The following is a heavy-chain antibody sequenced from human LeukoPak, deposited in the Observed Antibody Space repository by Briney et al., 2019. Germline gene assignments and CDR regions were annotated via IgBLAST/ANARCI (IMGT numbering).Heavy chain of an antibody. V-gene: IGHV3-23*01. D-gene: IGHD3-22*01. CDR2: ISGSGGST. CDR3: AKDPIYSSGYVWFDP. J-gene: IGHJ5*02. Sequence: GGSLRLSCAASGFTFSSYGMSWVRQAPGKGLEWVSAISGSGGSTYYADSVKSRFTISRDNSKNTLYLQMNSLRAEDTAVYYCAKDPIYSSGYVWFDPWGQGTLVTVSS. CDR1: GFTFSSYG.